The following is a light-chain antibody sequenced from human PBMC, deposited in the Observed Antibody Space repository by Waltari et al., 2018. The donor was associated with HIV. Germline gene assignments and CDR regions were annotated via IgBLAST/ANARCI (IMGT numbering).Light chain of an antibody. CDR1: SSDVGGYKY. J-gene: IGLJ3*02. CDR3: SSYAGSNNWV. V-gene: IGLV2-8*01. Sequence: QSALTQPPSASGSPGQSVTISCTGTSSDVGGYKYVSWYQQHPGQAPKVLISEVSKRPSGVPDRFSGSKSGNTASLTVSGLQAEDEADYYCSSYAGSNNWVFGGGTKLTVL. CDR2: EVS.